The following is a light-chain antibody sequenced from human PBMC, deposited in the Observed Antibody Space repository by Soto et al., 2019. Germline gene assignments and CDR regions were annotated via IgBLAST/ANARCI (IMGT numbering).Light chain of an antibody. Sequence: DIVLTQSPGTLSLSPGERAILSCRSSQSVIFNYLAWYQQKPCPAPRLLHYGASSRAPGIPDRFSGSGSGTDFTLTISRLEPEDFAVYYCQQYGSSPTFGQGTKVDIK. V-gene: IGKV3-20*01. CDR3: QQYGSSPT. CDR2: GAS. CDR1: QSVIFNY. J-gene: IGKJ1*01.